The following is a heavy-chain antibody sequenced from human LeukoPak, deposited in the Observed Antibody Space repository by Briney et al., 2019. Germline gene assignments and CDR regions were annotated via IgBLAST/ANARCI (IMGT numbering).Heavy chain of an antibody. CDR3: ARAHSVGTYYDFWSGYSEGTADFDY. V-gene: IGHV3-48*01. J-gene: IGHJ4*02. D-gene: IGHD3-3*01. Sequence: GRSLRLSCAASGFTFSSYSMNWVRQAPGKGLEWVSYISSSSSTIYYADSVKGRFTISRDNAKNSLYLQMNSLRAEDTAVYYCARAHSVGTYYDFWSGYSEGTADFDYWGQGTLVTVSS. CDR1: GFTFSSYS. CDR2: ISSSSSTI.